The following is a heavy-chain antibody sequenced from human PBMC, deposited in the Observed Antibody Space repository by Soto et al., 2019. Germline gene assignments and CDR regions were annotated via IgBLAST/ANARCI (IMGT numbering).Heavy chain of an antibody. V-gene: IGHV3-23*01. Sequence: EVQLLESGGGLAQPGGSLRLSCAVSGITFTNYAMGWVRQAPGKGLEWVSGISGNVGSTTHYADSVKGRFTISTDNSKTILFLQMNSLRAEDTDVYYCAKHRGFVAGPFDSWGQGTLVIVSS. CDR2: ISGNVGSTT. J-gene: IGHJ4*02. D-gene: IGHD6-19*01. CDR3: AKHRGFVAGPFDS. CDR1: GITFTNYA.